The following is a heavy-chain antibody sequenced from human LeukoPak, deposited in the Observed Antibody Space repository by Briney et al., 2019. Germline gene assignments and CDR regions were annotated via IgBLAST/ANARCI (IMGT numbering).Heavy chain of an antibody. J-gene: IGHJ4*02. V-gene: IGHV3-11*05. Sequence: PGGSLRLSCAASGFTFSDYYMSWIRQAPGKGLEWVSYISSSSSYTNYADSVKGRFTISRDNAKNSLYLQMNSLRAEDTAVYYCAREDAVTLSFDYWGQGTLVTVSS. CDR2: ISSSSSYT. CDR1: GFTFSDYY. CDR3: AREDAVTLSFDY. D-gene: IGHD4-17*01.